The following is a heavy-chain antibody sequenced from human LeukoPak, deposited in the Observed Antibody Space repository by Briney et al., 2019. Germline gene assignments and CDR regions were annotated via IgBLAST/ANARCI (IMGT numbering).Heavy chain of an antibody. J-gene: IGHJ4*02. V-gene: IGHV3-23*01. CDR1: GFIFSDYV. CDR2: ITASGDRT. D-gene: IGHD2-15*01. CDR3: ARRDIVVIVSASDY. Sequence: GESLRLSCTASGFIFSDYVMIWVRQAPGKGLEWVSGITASGDRTYYGDSVKGRFTVSRDNSKNTVYLQMNSLRVDDTAVYYCARRDIVVIVSASDYWGQGTLVTVSS.